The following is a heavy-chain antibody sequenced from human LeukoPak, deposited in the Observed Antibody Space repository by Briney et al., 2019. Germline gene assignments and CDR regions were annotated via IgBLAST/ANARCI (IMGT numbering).Heavy chain of an antibody. CDR2: IYYSGST. V-gene: IGHV4-59*01. CDR3: ARDVSSWLDN. Sequence: KPSETLSLTCAVYVGSFSDYYWSWIRQPPGKGLEWIGYIYYSGSTNYNPSLKSRVTISVDTSKNQFSLKLSSVTAADTAVYYCARDVSSWLDNWGQGTLVTVSS. J-gene: IGHJ4*02. CDR1: VGSFSDYY. D-gene: IGHD6-13*01.